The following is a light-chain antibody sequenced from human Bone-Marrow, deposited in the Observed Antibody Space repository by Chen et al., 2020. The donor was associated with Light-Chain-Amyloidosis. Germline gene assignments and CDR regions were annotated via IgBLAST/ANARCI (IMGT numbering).Light chain of an antibody. CDR3: QSADSSGTYEVI. V-gene: IGLV3-25*03. CDR2: RDT. CDR1: DLPTKY. Sequence: SYELTQPPSVSVSPGQTARITCSGDDLPTKYAYWYQQKPGQAPVLVIHRDTERPSGISDRLSASISGTPATLTISGVQAEDEADYHCQSADSSGTYEVIFGGGTKLTVL. J-gene: IGLJ2*01.